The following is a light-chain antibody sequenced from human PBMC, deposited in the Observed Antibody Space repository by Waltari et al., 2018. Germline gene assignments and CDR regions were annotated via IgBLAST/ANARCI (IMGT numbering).Light chain of an antibody. J-gene: IGKJ1*01. CDR1: QSVSSNY. CDR2: DAS. Sequence: EIVLTQSPGTLSLSPGERATLSCRASQSVSSNYLAWYQHKPGQAPILVIYDASTRATGIPDRFSGSGSGTDFTLTISRLEPEGFAVYYCQQYGNSPRTFGQGTKVEIK. CDR3: QQYGNSPRT. V-gene: IGKV3-20*01.